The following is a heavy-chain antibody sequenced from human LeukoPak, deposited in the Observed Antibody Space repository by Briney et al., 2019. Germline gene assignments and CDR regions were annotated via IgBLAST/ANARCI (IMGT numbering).Heavy chain of an antibody. CDR2: INPNSGGT. J-gene: IGHJ4*02. V-gene: IGHV1-2*02. CDR3: ARRLIAYYDFWSGYFDY. Sequence: ASVKVSCKASGYTFTGYYMHWVRQAPGQGLEWMGWINPNSGGTNYAQKFQGRVTMTRDTSISTAYMELSRLRSDDTAVYYCARRLIAYYDFWSGYFDYWGQGTLVTVSS. D-gene: IGHD3-3*01. CDR1: GYTFTGYY.